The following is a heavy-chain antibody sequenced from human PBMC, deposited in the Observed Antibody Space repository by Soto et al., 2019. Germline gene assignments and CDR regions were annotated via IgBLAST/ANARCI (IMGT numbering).Heavy chain of an antibody. D-gene: IGHD2-15*01. Sequence: ETLSLTCTVSGGSISSSSYYWGWIRQPPGKGLEWIGSIYYSGSTYYNPSLKSRVTISVDTSKNQFSLKLSSVTAADTAVYYCARHSSGYCSGGSCYVNWYFDLWGRGTLVTVSS. CDR1: GGSISSSSYY. CDR2: IYYSGST. J-gene: IGHJ2*01. CDR3: ARHSSGYCSGGSCYVNWYFDL. V-gene: IGHV4-39*01.